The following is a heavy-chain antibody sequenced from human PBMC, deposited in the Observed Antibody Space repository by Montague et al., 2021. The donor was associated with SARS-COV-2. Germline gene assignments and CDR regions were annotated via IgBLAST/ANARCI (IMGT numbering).Heavy chain of an antibody. J-gene: IGHJ3*01. CDR3: ARGQVTISGVLIFIPAAGHLDG. CDR2: INHNESA. CDR1: SGSYSDSY. D-gene: IGHD3-3*01. V-gene: IGHV4-34*01. Sequence: SETLSLTCAVHSGSYSDSYRTRIRQNPRKRREWNGDINHNESATYNPSLKGRVTLSRDTSKNQFSLKLQSVTPADTAVYYCARGQVTISGVLIFIPAAGHLDGWGPGTSVTCSS.